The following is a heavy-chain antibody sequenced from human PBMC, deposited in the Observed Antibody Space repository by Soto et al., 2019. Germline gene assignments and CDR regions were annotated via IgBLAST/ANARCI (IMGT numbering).Heavy chain of an antibody. CDR2: ISGSGGST. CDR1: GVAFGGCA. Sequence: GGSLRLSCADSGVAFGGCAMSSAGEAPRQGLEWVSAISGSGGSTYYADSVKGRFTISRDNSKNTLYLQMNSLRAEDTAVYYCAKVSTPGIAAVYWFDPWGQGT. CDR3: AKVSTPGIAAVYWFDP. V-gene: IGHV3-23*01. J-gene: IGHJ5*02. D-gene: IGHD6-13*01.